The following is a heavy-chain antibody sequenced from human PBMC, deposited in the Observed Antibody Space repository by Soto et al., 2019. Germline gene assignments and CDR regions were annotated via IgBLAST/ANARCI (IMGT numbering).Heavy chain of an antibody. CDR1: GYSFTSYW. Sequence: EVQLVQSGAEVKKPGESLRISCKGSGYSFTSYWISWVRQMPGKGLEWMGRIDPSDSYTNYSPSFQGHVTISADKSISTAYLQWSRLKASATAMYYCARLPVYCSRTSCYPYYGMDFWGQGTTVTVSS. CDR3: ARLPVYCSRTSCYPYYGMDF. CDR2: IDPSDSYT. D-gene: IGHD2-2*01. V-gene: IGHV5-10-1*03. J-gene: IGHJ6*02.